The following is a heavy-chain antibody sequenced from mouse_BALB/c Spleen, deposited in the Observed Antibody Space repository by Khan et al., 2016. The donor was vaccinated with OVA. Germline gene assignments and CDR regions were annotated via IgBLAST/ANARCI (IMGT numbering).Heavy chain of an antibody. D-gene: IGHD2-1*01. CDR3: GRSGGNFHWYFDV. Sequence: EVELVESGGGLVQPGGSRKLSCAASGFTFSSFGMHWVRQAPKKGLEWVAYISSGSSTIYYVDTVKGRFTISRDNPKNTLFLQMTSLRSEDTAMDYCGRSGGNFHWYFDVWGAGTSVTVSS. CDR1: GFTFSSFG. CDR2: ISSGSSTI. V-gene: IGHV5-17*02. J-gene: IGHJ1*01.